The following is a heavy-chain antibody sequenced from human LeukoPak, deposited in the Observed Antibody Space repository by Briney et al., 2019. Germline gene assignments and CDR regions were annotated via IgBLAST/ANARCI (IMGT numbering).Heavy chain of an antibody. CDR2: IRYDGSNK. CDR1: GFTFSSYG. J-gene: IGHJ4*02. Sequence: GGSLRLSCAASGFTFSSYGMHWVRQAPGKGLEWVAFIRYDGSNKYYADSVKGRFTISRDNSKNTLYLQMNSLRAEDTAVYYCARGIMYYDILTGYYPLDYWGQGTLVTVSS. V-gene: IGHV3-30*02. D-gene: IGHD3-9*01. CDR3: ARGIMYYDILTGYYPLDY.